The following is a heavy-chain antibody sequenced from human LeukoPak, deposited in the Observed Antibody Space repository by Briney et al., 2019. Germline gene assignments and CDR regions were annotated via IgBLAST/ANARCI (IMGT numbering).Heavy chain of an antibody. D-gene: IGHD6-13*01. CDR2: IKQDGSEK. V-gene: IGHV3-7*01. Sequence: QPGGSLRLSCAASGFSFNTYGMNWVRQAPGKGLEWVANIKQDGSEKYYVDSVKGRFTISRDNAKNSLYLQMNSLRAEDTAVYYCARNSSWPHRDAFDIWGQGTMVTVSS. CDR3: ARNSSWPHRDAFDI. J-gene: IGHJ3*02. CDR1: GFSFNTYG.